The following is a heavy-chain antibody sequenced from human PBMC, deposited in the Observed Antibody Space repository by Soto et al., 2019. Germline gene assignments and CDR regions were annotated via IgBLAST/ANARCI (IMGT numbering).Heavy chain of an antibody. D-gene: IGHD6-19*01. J-gene: IGHJ6*02. V-gene: IGHV4-61*01. CDR1: GGSVSSGSYY. Sequence: QVQLQESGPGRVKPSETLSLTCTVSGGSVSSGSYYWSWIRQPPGKGLEWIGYIYYSGSTNYNPSLESRVTISVDTSKNQFSLKLSSVTAADTAVYYCARGIEGWYQGRYYYGMDVWGQGTRVTVSS. CDR2: IYYSGST. CDR3: ARGIEGWYQGRYYYGMDV.